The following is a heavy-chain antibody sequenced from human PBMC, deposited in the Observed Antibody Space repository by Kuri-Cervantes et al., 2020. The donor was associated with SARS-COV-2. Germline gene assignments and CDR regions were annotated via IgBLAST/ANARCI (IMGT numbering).Heavy chain of an antibody. CDR2: IWYGGSNK. V-gene: IGHV3-30*02. Sequence: GGSLRLSCAASGFTFSGYGMHWVRQAPGKGLEWVAVIWYGGSNKYYADSVKGRFTISRDSSKNTLDMQMNGLRAEDTAVYFCAKAYYDFWSGPWGGFDIWGQGTVVTVSS. CDR1: GFTFSGYG. D-gene: IGHD3-3*01. CDR3: AKAYYDFWSGPWGGFDI. J-gene: IGHJ3*02.